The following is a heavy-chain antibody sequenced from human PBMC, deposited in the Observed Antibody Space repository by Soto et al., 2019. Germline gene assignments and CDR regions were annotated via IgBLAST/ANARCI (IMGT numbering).Heavy chain of an antibody. Sequence: QLQLQESGSGLVKPSQTLSLTCAVSGGSISSGGYSWSWIRQPPGKGLEWIGYIYHSGSTYYNPSLKSRVTISVDRSKHQFSLKLSSVTAADTAVYYCARADADYGDYGVFHYWGQGTLVTVSS. V-gene: IGHV4-30-2*01. CDR2: IYHSGST. J-gene: IGHJ4*02. CDR3: ARADADYGDYGVFHY. D-gene: IGHD4-17*01. CDR1: GGSISSGGYS.